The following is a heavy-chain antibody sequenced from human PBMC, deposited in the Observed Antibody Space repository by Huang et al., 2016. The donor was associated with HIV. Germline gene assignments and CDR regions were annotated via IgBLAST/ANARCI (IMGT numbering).Heavy chain of an antibody. CDR1: GFSFATYA. J-gene: IGHJ3*01. V-gene: IGHV3-30-3*01. CDR3: TREYTVAGAFDL. D-gene: IGHD5-12*01. Sequence: QVQLVESGGGVVQPGRCLRIFCAASGFSFATYAMHWVRLDPVTRLVWVTFISNDGSSRYYADSVKGRFTISRDNFKNALYLQMNRLRGDDTAVYYCTREYTVAGAFDLWGQGTMVTVSS. CDR2: ISNDGSSR.